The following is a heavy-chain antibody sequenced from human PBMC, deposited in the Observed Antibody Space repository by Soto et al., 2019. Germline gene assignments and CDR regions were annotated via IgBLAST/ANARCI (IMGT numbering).Heavy chain of an antibody. CDR3: ARGGKYCTNGVCSVYGMEG. V-gene: IGHV1-18*01. CDR1: GYTFTSYG. J-gene: IGHJ6*02. CDR2: ISAYNGNT. Sequence: QVQLVQSGAEVKKPGASVKVSCKASGYTFTSYGISWVRQAPGQGLEWMGGISAYNGNTNYAQKFQGRVTRNTDTSTSRAYMELRSRRSDDTAVYYCARGGKYCTNGVCSVYGMEGWGQGTTVTVSS. D-gene: IGHD2-8*01.